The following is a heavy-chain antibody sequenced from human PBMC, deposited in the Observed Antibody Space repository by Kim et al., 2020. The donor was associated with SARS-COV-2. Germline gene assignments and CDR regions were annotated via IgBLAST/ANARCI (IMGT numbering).Heavy chain of an antibody. J-gene: IGHJ6*02. CDR1: GYTFTSYG. D-gene: IGHD3-9*01. V-gene: IGHV1-18*01. CDR2: ISAYNGNT. Sequence: ASVNVSCKASGYTFTSYGISWVRQAPGQGLEWMGWISAYNGNTNYAQKLQGRVTMTTDTSTSTAYMELRSLRSDDTAVYYCARDRSPIEYDILTGYSYYYYYGMDVWGQGTTVTVSS. CDR3: ARDRSPIEYDILTGYSYYYYYGMDV.